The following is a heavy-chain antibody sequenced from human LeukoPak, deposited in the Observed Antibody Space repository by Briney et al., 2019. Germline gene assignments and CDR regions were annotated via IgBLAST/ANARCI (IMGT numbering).Heavy chain of an antibody. J-gene: IGHJ6*02. CDR3: ARDRPPKYSYGFLYGMDV. CDR1: GFTFCAYS. D-gene: IGHD5-18*01. V-gene: IGHV3-48*04. CDR2: ISSSGSTI. Sequence: GGSLRLSCAASGFTFCAYSMNWVREAPGKGMEWVSYISSSGSTIYYADSVKGRFTISRDNAKNSLYLQMNSLRAEDTAVYYCARDRPPKYSYGFLYGMDVWGQGTTVTVSS.